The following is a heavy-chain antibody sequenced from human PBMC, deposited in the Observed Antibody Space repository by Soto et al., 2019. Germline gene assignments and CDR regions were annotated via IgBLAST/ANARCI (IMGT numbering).Heavy chain of an antibody. D-gene: IGHD3-3*01. CDR1: GGSFSGYY. Sequence: PSETLSLTCAVYGGSFSGYYWSWIRQPPGKGLEWIGEINHSGSTNYNPSLKSRVTISVDTSKNQFSLKLSSVTAADTAVYYCARDGAITILGVVIRTGFDYWGQGTLVTVSS. J-gene: IGHJ4*02. V-gene: IGHV4-34*01. CDR3: ARDGAITILGVVIRTGFDY. CDR2: INHSGST.